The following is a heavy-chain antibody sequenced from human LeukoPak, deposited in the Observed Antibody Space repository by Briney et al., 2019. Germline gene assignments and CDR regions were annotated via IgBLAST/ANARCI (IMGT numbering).Heavy chain of an antibody. CDR1: GFTFSSYW. J-gene: IGHJ4*02. Sequence: GGSLRLSCAASGFTFSSYWMSWVRQAPGKGLEGVANIKQDGSEKYYVDSVKGRFTISRDNAKNSLYLQMNSLRAEDTAVYYCARDRGAYYYDSSGYPFDYWGQGTLVTVSS. V-gene: IGHV3-7*01. CDR2: IKQDGSEK. CDR3: ARDRGAYYYDSSGYPFDY. D-gene: IGHD3-22*01.